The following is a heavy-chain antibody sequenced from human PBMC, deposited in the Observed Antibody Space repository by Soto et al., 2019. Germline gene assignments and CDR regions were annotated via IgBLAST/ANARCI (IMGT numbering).Heavy chain of an antibody. CDR1: GGSISSSSYY. D-gene: IGHD2-2*02. CDR2: IYYSGST. CDR3: ARHQEDIVVVPAALHLDY. J-gene: IGHJ4*02. Sequence: SETLSLTCTVSGGSISSSSYYWGWIRQPPGKGLEWVGSIYYSGSTYYKKSLKSRVTISVDTSKNQFSLKLSSVTAADTAVYYCARHQEDIVVVPAALHLDYWGQGTLVTVS. V-gene: IGHV4-39*01.